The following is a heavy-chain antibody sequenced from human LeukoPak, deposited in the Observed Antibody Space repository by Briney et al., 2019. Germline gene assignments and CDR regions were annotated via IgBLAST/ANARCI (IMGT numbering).Heavy chain of an antibody. CDR2: IYYSGST. Sequence: SETLSLTCTVSGGSISSYYWSWIRQPPGKGLEWIGYIYYSGSTNYNPSLKSRVTISVDTSKNQFSLKLSSVTAADTAVYYCARDAQQGGGYCSGGSCWLYGMDVWGQGTTVTVSS. D-gene: IGHD2-15*01. J-gene: IGHJ6*02. V-gene: IGHV4-59*01. CDR3: ARDAQQGGGYCSGGSCWLYGMDV. CDR1: GGSISSYY.